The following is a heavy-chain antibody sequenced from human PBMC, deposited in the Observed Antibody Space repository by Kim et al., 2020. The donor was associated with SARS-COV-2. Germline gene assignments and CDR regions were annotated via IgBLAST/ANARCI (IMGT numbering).Heavy chain of an antibody. CDR1: GFTFSSYA. J-gene: IGHJ6*02. Sequence: GGSLRLSCAASGFTFSSYAMHWVRQAPGKGLEWVAVISYDGSNKYYADSVKGRFTISRDNSKNTLYLQMNSLRAEDTAVYYCARDRPYCSSTSCYGYGMDVWGQGTTVTVSS. D-gene: IGHD2-2*01. CDR3: ARDRPYCSSTSCYGYGMDV. V-gene: IGHV3-30-3*01. CDR2: ISYDGSNK.